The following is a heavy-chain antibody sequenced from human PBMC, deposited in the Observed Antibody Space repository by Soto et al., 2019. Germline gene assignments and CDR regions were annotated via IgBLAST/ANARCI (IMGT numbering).Heavy chain of an antibody. CDR3: ARAWEPLYFDY. Sequence: QVQLQETAPGLVKPSETQSLTCTVAAGSVSSTTYYPTWIRQPPGKGLEWIGYIHYSGSTNYNPSLKSRVTMSVDTSKTHFSLKLSSVTAADTAVYYCARAWEPLYFDYWGQGALVTVSS. CDR1: AGSVSSTTYY. V-gene: IGHV4-61*01. CDR2: IHYSGST. D-gene: IGHD1-26*01. J-gene: IGHJ4*02.